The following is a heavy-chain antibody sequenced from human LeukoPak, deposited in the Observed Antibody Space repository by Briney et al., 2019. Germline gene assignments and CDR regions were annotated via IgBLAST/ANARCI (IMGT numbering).Heavy chain of an antibody. CDR2: TYYRSTWYN. J-gene: IGHJ4*02. CDR3: ALIAAAGTGFDY. Sequence: SQTLSLTCAISGDIVSSNSVTWNWIRQSPSRGLEWLGRTYYRSTWYNDYAVSVRGRITVNPDTSKNQFSLQLNSVTPEDTAVYYCALIAAAGTGFDYWGQGTLVTVSS. CDR1: GDIVSSNSVT. D-gene: IGHD6-13*01. V-gene: IGHV6-1*01.